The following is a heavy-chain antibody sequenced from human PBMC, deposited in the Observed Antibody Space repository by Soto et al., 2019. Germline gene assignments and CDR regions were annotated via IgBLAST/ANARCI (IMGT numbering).Heavy chain of an antibody. CDR1: GGSFSGYY. CDR3: ARSSRGYSRRNWFDP. Sequence: SETLSLTCAVYGGSFSGYYWSWIRQPPGKGLEWIGEINHSGSTNYNPSLKSRVTISVDTSKNQFSLKLSSVTAADTAVYYCARSSRGYSRRNWFDPWGQGTLVTVSS. CDR2: INHSGST. D-gene: IGHD5-18*01. J-gene: IGHJ5*02. V-gene: IGHV4-34*01.